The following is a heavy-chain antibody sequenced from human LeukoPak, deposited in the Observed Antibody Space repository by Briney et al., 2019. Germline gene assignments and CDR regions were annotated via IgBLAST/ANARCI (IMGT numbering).Heavy chain of an antibody. Sequence: PGGSLRLSCAASGFTFSSYEMNWVRQAPGKGLEWVSYISSSGSTIYYADSVKGRFTISRDNAKNSLYLQMSSLRAEDTGVYYCARDGSGWYDYWGQGILVTVSS. CDR2: ISSSGSTI. J-gene: IGHJ4*02. D-gene: IGHD6-19*01. CDR3: ARDGSGWYDY. V-gene: IGHV3-48*03. CDR1: GFTFSSYE.